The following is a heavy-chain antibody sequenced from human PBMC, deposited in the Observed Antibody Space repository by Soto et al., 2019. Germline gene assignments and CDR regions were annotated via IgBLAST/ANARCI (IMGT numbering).Heavy chain of an antibody. CDR3: ARLPNKSPQN. V-gene: IGHV3-74*01. Sequence: EVQLVESGGGLVQPGGSLRLSCVASGFTFSSYWMHWVRQAPGKGLVWVSSISNDGSSIYADPVKGRFTISRDNAKNTLYLQMNSLRAEDTAVYYCARLPNKSPQNWGQGTLVIVSP. CDR1: GFTFSSYW. CDR2: ISNDGSS. J-gene: IGHJ1*01.